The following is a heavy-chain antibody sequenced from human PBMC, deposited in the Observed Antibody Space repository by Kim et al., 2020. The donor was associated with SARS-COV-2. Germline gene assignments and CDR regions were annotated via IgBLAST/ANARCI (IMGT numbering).Heavy chain of an antibody. CDR2: ISYDGNNE. Sequence: GGSLRLSCAASGFTFSGYTMHWVRQAPGKGLEWVAVISYDGNNEYYADSVKGRFTVSRDNSKNTVFLQVNSLRAEDTAVYYCARDNSGTGVPAIAYFDYWGQGTLVTVSS. D-gene: IGHD5-12*01. J-gene: IGHJ4*02. V-gene: IGHV3-30-3*01. CDR3: ARDNSGTGVPAIAYFDY. CDR1: GFTFSGYT.